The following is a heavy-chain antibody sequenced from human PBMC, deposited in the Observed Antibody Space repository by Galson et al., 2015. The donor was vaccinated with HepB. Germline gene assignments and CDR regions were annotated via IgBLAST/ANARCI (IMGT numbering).Heavy chain of an antibody. V-gene: IGHV6-1*01. D-gene: IGHD1-7*01. Sequence: CAISGDSVSSNSAAWNWIRRSPSRGLEWLGRTYYRSKWYNDYAVSVKSRITINPDASKNQFSLQLNSVTPEDTAVYYCARSPELGLDDAFDIWGQGTMVTVSS. J-gene: IGHJ3*02. CDR1: GDSVSSNSAA. CDR3: ARSPELGLDDAFDI. CDR2: TYYRSKWYN.